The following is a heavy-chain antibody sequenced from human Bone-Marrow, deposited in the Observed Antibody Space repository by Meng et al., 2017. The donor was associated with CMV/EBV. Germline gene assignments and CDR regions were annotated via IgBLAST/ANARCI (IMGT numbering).Heavy chain of an antibody. CDR1: GFTFSNAW. V-gene: IGHV3-15*01. Sequence: GGSLRLSCAASGFTFSNAWMSWVRQAPGKGLEWVGRIKSKTDGGTIDYAAPVKGRFTISRDDSKNTLYLQMNRLKIEDTAVYYCAKDLIYCGGDCYWSSDKISITIFDYWGQGTLVTGSS. CDR2: IKSKTDGGTI. J-gene: IGHJ4*02. CDR3: AKDLIYCGGDCYWSSDKISITIFDY. D-gene: IGHD2-21*01.